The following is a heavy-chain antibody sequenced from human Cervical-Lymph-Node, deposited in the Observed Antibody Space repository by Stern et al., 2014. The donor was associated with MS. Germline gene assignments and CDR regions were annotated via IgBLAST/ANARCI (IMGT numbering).Heavy chain of an antibody. J-gene: IGHJ4*02. CDR1: RGSISTYY. V-gene: IGHV4-4*07. Sequence: QLQLQESGPRQVKTAETLSLTCSVSRGSISTYYWSWIRQAAGKGLAWIGRVSTTGNTGYNPPLKNRVTLSVAPSKNQFSLQLKSGTAADTAMYFCARDGSWSPLDYWGQGILVTVSS. CDR3: ARDGSWSPLDY. D-gene: IGHD6-13*01. CDR2: VSTTGNT.